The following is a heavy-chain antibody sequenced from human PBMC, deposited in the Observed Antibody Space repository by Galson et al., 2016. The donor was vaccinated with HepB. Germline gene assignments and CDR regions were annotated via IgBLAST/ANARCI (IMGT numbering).Heavy chain of an antibody. CDR2: MDPKSGNT. D-gene: IGHD6-13*01. V-gene: IGHV1-8*01. CDR3: ARGGGAAAAGT. Sequence: SVKVSCKASGYTFTSYDINWVRQATGQGLEWMGWMDPKSGNTGYSEKFQGRVTMTRDTSISTAYMELNSLRSEDTAVYYCARGGGAAAAGTWGQGTLVTVSS. J-gene: IGHJ5*02. CDR1: GYTFTSYD.